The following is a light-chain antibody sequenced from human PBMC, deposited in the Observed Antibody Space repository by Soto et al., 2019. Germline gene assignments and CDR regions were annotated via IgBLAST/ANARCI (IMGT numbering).Light chain of an antibody. CDR3: AAWDDSLNGREV. V-gene: IGLV1-44*01. CDR2: SNN. CDR1: SSNIGSNS. J-gene: IGLJ1*01. Sequence: QSVLTQPPSASGTPGQRVTNSCSGSSSNIGSNSVNWYQQLPGAAPKLLIYSNNQRPSGVPDRFSGSKSGTSASLAISGLQSEDEADSYCAAWDDSLNGREVFGTGTKVTVL.